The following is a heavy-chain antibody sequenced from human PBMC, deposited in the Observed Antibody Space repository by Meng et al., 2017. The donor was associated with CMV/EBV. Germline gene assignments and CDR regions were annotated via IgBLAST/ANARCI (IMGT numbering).Heavy chain of an antibody. Sequence: GESLKISCAASGFTFSGSAMHWVRQAPGKGLEWVGRIRSKANSYATAYATSVKGRFTISRDDSKNTAYLQMNSLKTEDTAVYYCTRRLVSRGGLIDYWGQGTLVTVSS. CDR3: TRRLVSRGGLIDY. D-gene: IGHD5/OR15-5a*01. V-gene: IGHV3-73*01. CDR1: GFTFSGSA. CDR2: IRSKANSYAT. J-gene: IGHJ4*02.